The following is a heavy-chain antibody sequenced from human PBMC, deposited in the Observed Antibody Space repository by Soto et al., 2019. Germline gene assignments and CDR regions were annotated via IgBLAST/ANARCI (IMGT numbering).Heavy chain of an antibody. Sequence: PGGSLRLSCAASGFTFSHAWRSWVRQAPGKGLEWVGRIKSKADGETKDYSAPVRGRFTISRDDSQDILYLHMNSLRIEDTAVYYCCVIKRRDQYSSSGYWFDPWGPGTLVTVSS. J-gene: IGHJ5*02. D-gene: IGHD4-4*01. CDR3: CVIKRRDQYSSSGYWFDP. V-gene: IGHV3-15*01. CDR2: IKSKADGETK. CDR1: GFTFSHAW.